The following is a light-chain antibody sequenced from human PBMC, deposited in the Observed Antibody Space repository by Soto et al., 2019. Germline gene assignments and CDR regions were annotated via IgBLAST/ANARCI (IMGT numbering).Light chain of an antibody. CDR1: QSVSSSY. CDR2: GAS. V-gene: IGKV3-20*01. Sequence: EIVLTQSPGTLSLSPGERATLSRRASQSVSSSYLAWYQQKPGQAPRPLIYGASSRAIGIPDRFSGSGSGTDFTLTISGLEPEDFAVYYCQQYGSSPWTFGQGIKVEIK. J-gene: IGKJ1*01. CDR3: QQYGSSPWT.